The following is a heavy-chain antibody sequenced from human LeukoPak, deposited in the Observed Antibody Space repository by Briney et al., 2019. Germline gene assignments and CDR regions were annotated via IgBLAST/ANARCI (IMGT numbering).Heavy chain of an antibody. V-gene: IGHV3-23*01. CDR2: IGGRGGST. Sequence: GGYLRLSCAASGFTFSSYAMSWVRQAPGKGLEWVSGIGGRGGSTYYADSVKGRFTISRDNSKNTLYLQMNSLRAEDTAVYYCAKDPAAAGTAECFQHWGQGTLVTVSS. D-gene: IGHD6-13*01. J-gene: IGHJ1*01. CDR3: AKDPAAAGTAECFQH. CDR1: GFTFSSYA.